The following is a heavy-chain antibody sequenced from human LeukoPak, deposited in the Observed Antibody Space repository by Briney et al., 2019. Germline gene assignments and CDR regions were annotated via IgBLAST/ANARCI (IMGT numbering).Heavy chain of an antibody. CDR3: ASAYMTTGVYYYYYMDV. V-gene: IGHV1-69*05. CDR2: IIPIFGTA. CDR1: GGTFSSYA. J-gene: IGHJ6*03. D-gene: IGHD4-11*01. Sequence: SVKVSCKASGGTFSSYAISWVRQAPGQGLEWMGGIIPIFGTANYAQKFQGRVTITTDKSTSTAYMELSSLRSEDTAVYYCASAYMTTGVYYYYYMDVWGKGTTVTVSS.